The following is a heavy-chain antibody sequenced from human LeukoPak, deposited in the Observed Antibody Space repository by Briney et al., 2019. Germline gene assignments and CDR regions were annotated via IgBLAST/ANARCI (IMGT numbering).Heavy chain of an antibody. CDR1: GGSFSGYY. CDR3: ARQTSYDILTGYYPDQFSAEYFQH. D-gene: IGHD3-9*01. J-gene: IGHJ1*01. CDR2: INHSGST. V-gene: IGHV4-34*01. Sequence: SETLSLTCAVYGGSFSGYYWSWIRQPPGKGLEWIGEINHSGSTYYNPSLKSRVTISVDTSKNQFSLKLSSVTAADTAVYYCARQTSYDILTGYYPDQFSAEYFQHWGQGTLVTVSS.